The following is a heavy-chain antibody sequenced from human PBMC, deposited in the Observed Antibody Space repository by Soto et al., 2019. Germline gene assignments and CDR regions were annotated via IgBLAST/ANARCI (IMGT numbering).Heavy chain of an antibody. CDR3: ARKERKTAAIWN. Sequence: PSETLRVPCVFSGFSIGINNWWGWIRQPPGKGLEWIGNIYYSGTTQFNPSLKSRVTMSIDGAGNQFSLRLSSVTAADTAVYYCARKERKTAAIWNWGQGTMVTVSS. J-gene: IGHJ4*02. CDR2: IYYSGTT. V-gene: IGHV4-28*01. D-gene: IGHD2-2*01. CDR1: GFSIGINNW.